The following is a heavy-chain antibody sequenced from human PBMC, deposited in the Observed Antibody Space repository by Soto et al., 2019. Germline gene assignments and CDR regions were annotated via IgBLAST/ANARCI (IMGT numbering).Heavy chain of an antibody. Sequence: PSETLSLTCTVSGGSISSFQWSWIRQTGGKGLEWIGRIDASGSTNYNPSLKSRVIMSVDTSKNHFSLNVTSVTAADTAVYYCARDLNYVVWSDRHKYFDPWGPGTLVTVSS. V-gene: IGHV4-4*07. J-gene: IGHJ5*02. CDR3: ARDLNYVVWSDRHKYFDP. D-gene: IGHD3-3*01. CDR1: GGSISSFQ. CDR2: IDASGST.